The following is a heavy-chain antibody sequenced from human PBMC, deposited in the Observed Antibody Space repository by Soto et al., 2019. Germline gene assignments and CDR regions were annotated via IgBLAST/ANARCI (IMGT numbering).Heavy chain of an antibody. V-gene: IGHV4-39*01. Sequence: SETLSLTCTVSGGSISSSSYYWGWIRQPPGKGLEWIGSIYWRGSTFYNPSLKNRVTISVDTSKNQFSLKLSSVIAADTAVYYCARHYLSFGGFRIDPWGQGTLVTVSS. CDR2: IYWRGST. CDR1: GGSISSSSYY. D-gene: IGHD3-16*01. CDR3: ARHYLSFGGFRIDP. J-gene: IGHJ5*02.